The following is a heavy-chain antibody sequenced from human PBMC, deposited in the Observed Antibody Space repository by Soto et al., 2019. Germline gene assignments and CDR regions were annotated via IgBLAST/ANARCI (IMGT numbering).Heavy chain of an antibody. CDR3: AKDRLGGGLDY. V-gene: IGHV3-23*01. CDR1: GFIFSNYA. D-gene: IGHD3-16*01. Sequence: EVQLLQSGGGLVQPGGSLRLSCAASGFIFSNYAMNWVRQAPGKGLEWVSIVTSRGDTTYYADSVKGRFTISRDNSKNTLYLQVNSLTAEDTAVDYCAKDRLGGGLDYWGQGTLGSVSS. J-gene: IGHJ4*02. CDR2: VTSRGDTT.